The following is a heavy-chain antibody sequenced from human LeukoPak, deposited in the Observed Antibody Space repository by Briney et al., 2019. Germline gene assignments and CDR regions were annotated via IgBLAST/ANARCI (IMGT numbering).Heavy chain of an antibody. CDR3: ARALIYYHDSSGYLDY. Sequence: ASVKVSCKASGYTFTGYYMHWVRQAPGQGLEWMGWINPNSGGTNYAQKFQGRVTMTRDTSISTAYMELSRLRSDDTAVYYCARALIYYHDSSGYLDYWGQGTLVTVSS. CDR1: GYTFTGYY. J-gene: IGHJ4*02. D-gene: IGHD3-22*01. CDR2: INPNSGGT. V-gene: IGHV1-2*02.